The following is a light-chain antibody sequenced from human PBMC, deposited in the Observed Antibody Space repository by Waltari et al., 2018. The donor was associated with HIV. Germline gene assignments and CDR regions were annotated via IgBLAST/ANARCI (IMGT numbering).Light chain of an antibody. CDR2: GAS. Sequence: EIVLTQSPGTLSLSPGERATLSCRASQSVSSTYLACYQQKPGQAPRLLIYGASSRATGIPDRFSGSGSGTDFTLTISRLEPEDFAVYYCQQYGSSPMYSFGHGTKVEIK. CDR3: QQYGSSPMYS. CDR1: QSVSSTY. V-gene: IGKV3-20*01. J-gene: IGKJ2*03.